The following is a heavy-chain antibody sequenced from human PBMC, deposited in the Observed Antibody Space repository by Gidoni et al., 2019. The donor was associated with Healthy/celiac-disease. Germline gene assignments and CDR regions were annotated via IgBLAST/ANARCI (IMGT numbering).Heavy chain of an antibody. V-gene: IGHV1-18*01. Sequence: QVQLVQSGAEVKKPGASVKVSCKASGYTFTSYGIRWVRQAPGQGLEWMGWISAYNGNTNYAQKLQGRVTMTTDTSKSTAYMELRSLRSDDTAVYYCARDGVRDGYNAYYYYGMDVWGQGTTVTVSS. J-gene: IGHJ6*02. CDR2: ISAYNGNT. CDR1: GYTFTSYG. D-gene: IGHD5-12*01. CDR3: ARDGVRDGYNAYYYYGMDV.